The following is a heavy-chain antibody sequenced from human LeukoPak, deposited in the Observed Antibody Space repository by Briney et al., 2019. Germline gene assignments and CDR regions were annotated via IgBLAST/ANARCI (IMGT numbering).Heavy chain of an antibody. CDR1: GYTFTSYG. CDR3: ARDFRGCSGGSCYDY. Sequence: ASVKVSCKASGYTFTSYGISWVRQAPGQGLERMGWISAYNGNTNYAQKLQGRVTMTTDTSTSTAYMELRSLRSDDTAVYYCARDFRGCSGGSCYDYWGQGTLVTVSS. D-gene: IGHD2-15*01. V-gene: IGHV1-18*01. CDR2: ISAYNGNT. J-gene: IGHJ4*02.